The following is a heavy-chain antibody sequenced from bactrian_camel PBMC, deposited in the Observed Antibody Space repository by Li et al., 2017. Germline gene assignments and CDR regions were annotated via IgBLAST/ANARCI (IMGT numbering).Heavy chain of an antibody. V-gene: IGHV3S1*01. CDR3: AAVLCGSVRTGTLRATD. D-gene: IGHD7*01. Sequence: VQLVESGGGSVQAGGSLRLSCDASGYTYSSNCMGWFRQAPGKEREGVAFVYFGGGRTYYADSVKGRFTISKDIAKNTLYLVMNSLKVEDSGMYRCAAVLCGSVRTGTLRATDWGQGTQVTVS. J-gene: IGHJ4*01. CDR1: GYTYSSNC. CDR2: VYFGGGRT.